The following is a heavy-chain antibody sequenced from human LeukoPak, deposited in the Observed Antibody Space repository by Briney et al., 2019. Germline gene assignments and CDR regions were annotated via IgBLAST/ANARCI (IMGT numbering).Heavy chain of an antibody. Sequence: GRSLRLSCAASGFTFSSYGMHWVRQAPGKGLEWVAVISYDGSNKHYADSVKGRFTISRDNSKNTLYLQMNSLRAEDTAVYYCAKQYYWGQGTLVTVSS. CDR2: ISYDGSNK. J-gene: IGHJ4*02. V-gene: IGHV3-30*18. CDR1: GFTFSSYG. CDR3: AKQYY.